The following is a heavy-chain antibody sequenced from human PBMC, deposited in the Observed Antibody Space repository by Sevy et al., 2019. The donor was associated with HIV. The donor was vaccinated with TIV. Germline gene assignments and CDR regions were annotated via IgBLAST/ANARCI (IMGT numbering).Heavy chain of an antibody. V-gene: IGHV3-33*01. CDR1: GFTPSTYG. D-gene: IGHD2-8*01. CDR2: IGYDGSNK. J-gene: IGHJ4*02. CDR3: ARDPRMYGDYLLAYFDY. Sequence: GGSLRLSCAASGFTPSTYGMHWVRQAPGKGLEWVAVIGYDGSNKYYADSVRGRFTISRDNSKNTRFLQMDSLRGEETAVYYCARDPRMYGDYLLAYFDYWGQGTLVTVSS.